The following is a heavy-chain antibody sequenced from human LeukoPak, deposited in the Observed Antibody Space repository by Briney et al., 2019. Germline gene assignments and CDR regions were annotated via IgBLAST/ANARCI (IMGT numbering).Heavy chain of an antibody. CDR1: GFTFSSYW. CDR3: ARGVRRGPQYYFDY. Sequence: PGGSLRLSCAASGFTFSSYWMSWVRQAPGKGLEWVANIKQDGSEKYYVDSVKGRFTISRDNAKNSLYLQMNSLGAEDTAVYYCARGVRRGPQYYFDYWGQGTLVTVSS. D-gene: IGHD4-11*01. J-gene: IGHJ4*02. V-gene: IGHV3-7*01. CDR2: IKQDGSEK.